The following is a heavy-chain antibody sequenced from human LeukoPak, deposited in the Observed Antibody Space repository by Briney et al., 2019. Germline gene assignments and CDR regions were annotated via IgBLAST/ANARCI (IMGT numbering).Heavy chain of an antibody. V-gene: IGHV3-33*01. CDR3: ARGVGTMGGRPDY. CDR2: IWYDGSNK. D-gene: IGHD1/OR15-1a*01. J-gene: IGHJ4*01. Sequence: SGGSLRLSCVGSGFTFRGYAMHWVRQAPDRGLEWVASIWYDGSNKYYADSVTGRFTISRDNSKNTVYLQMNSQRVEDTAIYYCARGVGTMGGRPDYWGQGTQVTVSS. CDR1: GFTFRGYA.